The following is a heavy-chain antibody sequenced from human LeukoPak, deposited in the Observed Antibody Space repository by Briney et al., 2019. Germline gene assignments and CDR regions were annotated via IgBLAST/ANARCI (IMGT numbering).Heavy chain of an antibody. D-gene: IGHD3-9*01. CDR3: ARDQFGPYYDILTGYYDPSYYYYYMDV. CDR1: GYTFRDYL. Sequence: GASVKVSCKASGYTFRDYLLHWVRQAPGQGLEWMGWISAYNGNTNYAQKLQGRVTMTTDTSTSTAYMELRSLRSDDTAVYYCARDQFGPYYDILTGYYDPSYYYYYMDVWGKGTTVTVSS. CDR2: ISAYNGNT. V-gene: IGHV1-18*04. J-gene: IGHJ6*03.